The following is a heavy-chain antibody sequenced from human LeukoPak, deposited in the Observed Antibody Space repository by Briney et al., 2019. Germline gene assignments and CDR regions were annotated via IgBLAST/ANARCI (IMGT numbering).Heavy chain of an antibody. CDR1: GFTFSTYW. CDR2: ISSSGSTI. D-gene: IGHD3-22*01. Sequence: GGSLRLSCAASGFTFSTYWMSWVRQAPGKGLEWVSYISSSGSTIYYADSVKGRFTISRDNAKNSLYLQMNSLRAEDTAVYYCASNYYDSSGYYFDYWGQGTLVTVSS. CDR3: ASNYYDSSGYYFDY. J-gene: IGHJ4*02. V-gene: IGHV3-11*01.